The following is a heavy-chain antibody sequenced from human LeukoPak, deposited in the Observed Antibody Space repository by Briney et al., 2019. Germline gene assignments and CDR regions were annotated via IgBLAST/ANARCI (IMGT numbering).Heavy chain of an antibody. CDR1: GGSFSGYY. Sequence: SETLSLTCAVYGGSFSGYYWSWIRQPPGKGLEWIGEINHSGSTNYNPSLMSRVTISVDTSKNQFSLKLSSVTAADTAVYYCARFRYDFWSGYLYFDYWGQGTLVTVSS. D-gene: IGHD3-3*01. CDR3: ARFRYDFWSGYLYFDY. V-gene: IGHV4-34*01. CDR2: INHSGST. J-gene: IGHJ4*02.